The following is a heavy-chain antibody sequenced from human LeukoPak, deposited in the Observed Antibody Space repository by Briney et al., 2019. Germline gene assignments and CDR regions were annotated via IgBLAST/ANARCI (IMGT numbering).Heavy chain of an antibody. V-gene: IGHV4-59*08. Sequence: SETLSLTCAVYGGSFSGYYWSWIRQPPVKGLEWIGYIYYSGSTNYNPSLKSRVTISVDTSKNQFSLKLSSVTAADTAVYYCARLVARNWFDPWGQGTLVTVSS. J-gene: IGHJ5*02. CDR1: GGSFSGYY. CDR3: ARLVARNWFDP. CDR2: IYYSGST.